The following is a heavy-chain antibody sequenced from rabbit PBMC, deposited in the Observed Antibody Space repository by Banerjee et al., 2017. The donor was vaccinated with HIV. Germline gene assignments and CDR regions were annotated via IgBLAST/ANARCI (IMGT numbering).Heavy chain of an antibody. CDR1: GFSFSSSYY. CDR3: ARDSSGWGVGYFNL. CDR2: VKTGSGGST. J-gene: IGHJ4*01. Sequence: QSLEESGGDLVKPGASLTLTCTASGFSFSSSYYMCWVRQAPGRGLEWIACVKTGSGGSTYYASWAKGRFTISLDNAQNTVFLQMTSLTAADTATYFCARDSSGWGVGYFNLWGPGTLVTVS. D-gene: IGHD4-1*01. V-gene: IGHV1S40*01.